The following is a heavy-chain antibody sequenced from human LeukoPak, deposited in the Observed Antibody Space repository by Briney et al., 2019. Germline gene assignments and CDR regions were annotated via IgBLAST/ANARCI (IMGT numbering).Heavy chain of an antibody. CDR3: ASGLRYFDFDY. CDR2: IYSGGST. D-gene: IGHD3-9*01. Sequence: GGSLRLSCAASGFTVSSNYMSWVRQAPGKGLEWVSVIYSGGSTYYADSVKGRFTISGDNSKNTLYLQMNSLRAEDTAVYYCASGLRYFDFDYWGQGTLVTVSS. CDR1: GFTVSSNY. J-gene: IGHJ4*02. V-gene: IGHV3-53*01.